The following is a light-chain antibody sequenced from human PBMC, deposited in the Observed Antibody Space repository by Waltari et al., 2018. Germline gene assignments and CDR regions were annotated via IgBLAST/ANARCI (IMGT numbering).Light chain of an antibody. V-gene: IGLV2-14*03. CDR3: SSYTSSSLV. CDR2: DVS. CDR1: SSDVGGTNY. Sequence: QSALTQPASVSGSPGQSITISCTGTSSDVGGTNYVSWYQQHPGRAPKLMIYDVSKRPSGVSNRFSGSKSGNTASLTISGLQAEDEADYYCSSYTSSSLVFGGGTKLTVL. J-gene: IGLJ3*02.